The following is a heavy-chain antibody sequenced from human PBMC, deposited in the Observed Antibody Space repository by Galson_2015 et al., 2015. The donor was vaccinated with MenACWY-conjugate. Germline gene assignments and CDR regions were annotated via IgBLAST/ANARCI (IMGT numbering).Heavy chain of an antibody. V-gene: IGHV1-18*01. CDR3: ARDRGADSSSWPIDY. CDR1: GYTFTSYG. J-gene: IGHJ4*02. D-gene: IGHD6-13*01. CDR2: ISAYNGNT. Sequence: SVKVSCKASGYTFTSYGISWVRQAPGQGLEWMGWISAYNGNTNYAQKLQGRVTMTTDTSTSTAYMELRSLRSDDTAVYYCARDRGADSSSWPIDYWGQGTLVTVSS.